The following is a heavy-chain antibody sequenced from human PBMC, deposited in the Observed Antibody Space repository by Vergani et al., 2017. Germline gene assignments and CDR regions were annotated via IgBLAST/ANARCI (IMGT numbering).Heavy chain of an antibody. CDR2: ISGSGGST. Sequence: EVQLLESGGGLVQPGGSLRLSCAASGFTFSSYAMSWVRQAPGKGLEWVSAISGSGGSTYYADSVKGRFTISRDNSKNTLYLQMNSLRAEDTAVYYCAKDRPILVVPAAMLRSDAFDIWGQGTMVTVSS. J-gene: IGHJ3*02. D-gene: IGHD2-2*01. CDR1: GFTFSSYA. V-gene: IGHV3-23*01. CDR3: AKDRPILVVPAAMLRSDAFDI.